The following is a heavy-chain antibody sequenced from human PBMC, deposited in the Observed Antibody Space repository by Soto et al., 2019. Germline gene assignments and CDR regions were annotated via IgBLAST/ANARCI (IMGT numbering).Heavy chain of an antibody. J-gene: IGHJ6*02. CDR1: GYTFTGYY. D-gene: IGHD6-19*01. Sequence: EASVKVSCKASGYTFTGYYMHWVRQAPGQGLEWMGWINPNSGGTNYAQKFQGWVTMTRDTSISTAYMELSRLRSDDTAVYYCARGSSSVTELYGMDVWGQGTTVTVSS. CDR2: INPNSGGT. CDR3: ARGSSSVTELYGMDV. V-gene: IGHV1-2*04.